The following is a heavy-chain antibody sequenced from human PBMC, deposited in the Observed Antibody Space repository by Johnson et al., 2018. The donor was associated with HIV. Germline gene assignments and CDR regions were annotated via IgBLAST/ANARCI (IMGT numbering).Heavy chain of an antibody. CDR3: AKDVGNDWPDSFDV. V-gene: IGHV3-30-3*01. D-gene: IGHD3-9*01. J-gene: IGHJ3*01. CDR2: ISYDGSNK. Sequence: QVLLVESGGGVVQPGRSLRLSCAASGFTFSSYAMHWVRQAPGKGLEWVAVISYDGSNKYYADSVKGRFTISRDNSKNRRYLQMNSRRDEDTAVYYCAKDVGNDWPDSFDVWGQGTVVTGSS. CDR1: GFTFSSYA.